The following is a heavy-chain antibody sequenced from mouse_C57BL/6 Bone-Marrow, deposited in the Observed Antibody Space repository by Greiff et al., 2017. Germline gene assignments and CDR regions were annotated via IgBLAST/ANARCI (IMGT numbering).Heavy chain of an antibody. CDR3: ARSRGRWLLQYWYFDV. J-gene: IGHJ1*03. D-gene: IGHD2-3*01. CDR1: GYAFTNYL. CDR2: INPGSGGT. V-gene: IGHV1-54*01. Sequence: QVQLQQSGAELVRPGTSVKVSCKASGYAFTNYLIEWVKQRPGQGLEWIGVINPGSGGTNYNEKFKGKATLTADKSSSTAYMQLSSLTSEDSAVYFCARSRGRWLLQYWYFDVWGTGTTVTVSS.